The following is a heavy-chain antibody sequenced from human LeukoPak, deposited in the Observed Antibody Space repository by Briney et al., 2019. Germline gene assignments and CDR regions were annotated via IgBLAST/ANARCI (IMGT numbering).Heavy chain of an antibody. CDR1: GGTFSSYA. CDR3: ARGHDYGGNDHNWFDP. Sequence: SVKVSCKASGGTFSSYAISWVRQAPGQGLEWMGRIIPIFGTANYAQKFQGRVTITTDESTSTAYMELSSPRSEDTAVYYCARGHDYGGNDHNWFDPWGQGTLVTVSS. D-gene: IGHD4-23*01. V-gene: IGHV1-69*05. CDR2: IIPIFGTA. J-gene: IGHJ5*02.